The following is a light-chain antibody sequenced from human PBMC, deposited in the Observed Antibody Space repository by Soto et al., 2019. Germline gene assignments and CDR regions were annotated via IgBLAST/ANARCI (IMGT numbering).Light chain of an antibody. Sequence: LTQPASVSGPPGQSITISCTGTSSDVGGYNYVSCSQQHPGKAPKLLISEVSNRPSGVSNRFSGSKSGNTASLTISGLQADDEADYYCSSYTASSTLLFGTGTKVTVL. CDR2: EVS. CDR1: SSDVGGYNY. V-gene: IGLV2-14*03. CDR3: SSYTASSTLL. J-gene: IGLJ1*01.